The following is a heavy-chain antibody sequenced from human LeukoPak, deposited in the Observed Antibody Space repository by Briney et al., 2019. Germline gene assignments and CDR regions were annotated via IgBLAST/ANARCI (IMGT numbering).Heavy chain of an antibody. V-gene: IGHV1-18*01. CDR2: ISAYNGNT. J-gene: IGHJ6*02. D-gene: IGHD2-2*02. CDR3: ARVGGNIVVVPAAIFRYGMDV. CDR1: GYTFTSCG. Sequence: ASVKVSCKASGYTFTSCGISWVRQAPGQGLECMGWISAYNGNTNYAQKLQGRVTMTTDTSTSTAYMELRSLRSDDTAVYYCARVGGNIVVVPAAIFRYGMDVWGQGTTVTVSS.